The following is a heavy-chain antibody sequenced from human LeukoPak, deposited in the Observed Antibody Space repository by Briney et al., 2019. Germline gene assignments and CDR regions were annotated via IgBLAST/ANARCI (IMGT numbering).Heavy chain of an antibody. D-gene: IGHD3-10*01. CDR1: GGSISSGGYS. J-gene: IGHJ4*02. V-gene: IGHV4-30-4*07. CDR2: IYYSGST. Sequence: SETLSLTCAVSGGSISSGGYSWSWIRQPPGKGLEWIGYIYYSGSTYYNPSLKSRVTISVDTSKNQFSLKLSSVTAADPAVYYCASTAYYYGSGSSNKGFDYWGQGTLVTVSS. CDR3: ASTAYYYGSGSSNKGFDY.